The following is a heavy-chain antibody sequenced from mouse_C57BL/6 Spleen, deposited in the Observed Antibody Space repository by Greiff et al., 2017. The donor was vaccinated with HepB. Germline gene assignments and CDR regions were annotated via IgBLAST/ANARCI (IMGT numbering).Heavy chain of an antibody. Sequence: QVQLQQPGAELVKPGASVKVSCKASGYTFTSYWMHWVKQRPGQGLEWIGRIPPSDSDTNYNQKFKGKATLTVDKSSSTAYMQLSGLTSEDSAVYYWATPLYYGSHVDYWGQGTTRTVSS. D-gene: IGHD1-1*01. CDR1: GYTFTSYW. V-gene: IGHV1-74*01. CDR3: ATPLYYGSHVDY. J-gene: IGHJ2*01. CDR2: IPPSDSDT.